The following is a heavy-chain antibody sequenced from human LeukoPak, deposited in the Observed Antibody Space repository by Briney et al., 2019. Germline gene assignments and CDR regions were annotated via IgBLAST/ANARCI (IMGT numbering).Heavy chain of an antibody. CDR3: ARGPRYGDCGRYFDL. D-gene: IGHD4-17*01. Sequence: KPSETLSLTCAVYGGSFSGYYWSWLRQPPGKGLEWIGEINHSGSTNYNPSLKSRVTISVDTSKNHFSLKLSSVTAADTAVYYCARGPRYGDCGRYFDLWGRGTLVTVSS. CDR1: GGSFSGYY. J-gene: IGHJ2*01. CDR2: INHSGST. V-gene: IGHV4-34*01.